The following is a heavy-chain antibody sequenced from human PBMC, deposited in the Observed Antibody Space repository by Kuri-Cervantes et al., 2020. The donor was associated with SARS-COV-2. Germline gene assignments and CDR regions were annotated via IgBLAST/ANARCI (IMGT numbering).Heavy chain of an antibody. D-gene: IGHD3-10*01. Sequence: GGSLRLSCAASGFTLSACDMHWVRQVTGKGLEWVSTIATSGDTYHLNSVKGRFTISRESARNSLYLQMNSLRVEDTAVYYCVREAPGSASGITSFDLWGRGTLVTVSS. V-gene: IGHV3-13*01. CDR1: GFTLSACD. CDR2: IATSGDT. J-gene: IGHJ2*01. CDR3: VREAPGSASGITSFDL.